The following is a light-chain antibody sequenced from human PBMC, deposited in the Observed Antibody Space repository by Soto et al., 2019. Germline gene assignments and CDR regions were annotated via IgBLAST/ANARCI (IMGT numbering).Light chain of an antibody. V-gene: IGKV1-5*03. CDR3: QQYHSYPVT. Sequence: DIQMTQSPSTLSASVGDRVTITCRASQSISTWLAWYQQKPGKAPNLVIYKASSLETGVPSRFSGSGSGTELTLTISSLQPDDFATYYCQQYHSYPVTLGQGTRLEIK. J-gene: IGKJ5*01. CDR2: KAS. CDR1: QSISTW.